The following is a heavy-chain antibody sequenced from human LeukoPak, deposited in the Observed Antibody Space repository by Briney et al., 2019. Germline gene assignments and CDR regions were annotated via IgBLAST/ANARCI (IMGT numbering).Heavy chain of an antibody. CDR3: ARVFSSSNLQAFDI. V-gene: IGHV1-2*02. Sequence: ASVKVSCKASGYTFTGYYMHWVRQAPGQGLEWMGWINPNSGGTNYAQKFQGRVTMTRDTSISTAYMELSRLRSDDTAVYYCARVFSSSNLQAFDIWGQGTMVTVSS. D-gene: IGHD6-6*01. J-gene: IGHJ3*02. CDR1: GYTFTGYY. CDR2: INPNSGGT.